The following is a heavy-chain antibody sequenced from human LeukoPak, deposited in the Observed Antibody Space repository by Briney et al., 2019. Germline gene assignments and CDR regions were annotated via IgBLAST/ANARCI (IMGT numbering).Heavy chain of an antibody. CDR2: IRYDGSNK. V-gene: IGHV3-30*02. J-gene: IGHJ4*02. CDR1: GFTFSSYG. Sequence: GGSLRLSCAASGFTFSSYGMHWVRQAPGKGLEWVAFIRYDGSNKHYADSVKGRFTISRDNSKNTLYLQMNSLRAEDTAVYYCAKDPSLPYYFDYWGQGTLVTVSS. CDR3: AKDPSLPYYFDY.